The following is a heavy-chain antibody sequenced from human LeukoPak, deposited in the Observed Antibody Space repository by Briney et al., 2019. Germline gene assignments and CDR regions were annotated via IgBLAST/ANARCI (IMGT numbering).Heavy chain of an antibody. V-gene: IGHV4-39*07. D-gene: IGHD1-26*01. Sequence: SETLSLTCTVSGGSISSSSYYWGWIRQPPGKGLEWIGSIHQSGSTYYNPSLKSRVTISVDTSKNQFSLKLSSVTAADTAVYYSWGERGNYVDYWGQGTLVTVSS. CDR3: WGERGNYVDY. CDR1: GGSISSSSYY. J-gene: IGHJ4*02. CDR2: IHQSGST.